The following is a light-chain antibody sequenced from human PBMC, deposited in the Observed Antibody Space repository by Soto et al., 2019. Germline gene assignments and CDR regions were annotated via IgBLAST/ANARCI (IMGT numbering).Light chain of an antibody. V-gene: IGKV3-20*01. Sequence: EIVLTQSPGTLSLSPGDRATLSCRASQSVSSTYLAWYQQKPGQAPRLLIYGASNRATGIPDRFSGSGSGTDFTLTISRLEPEDFAVYYCQQYGGSRWTFGQGTRVDIK. J-gene: IGKJ1*01. CDR3: QQYGGSRWT. CDR1: QSVSSTY. CDR2: GAS.